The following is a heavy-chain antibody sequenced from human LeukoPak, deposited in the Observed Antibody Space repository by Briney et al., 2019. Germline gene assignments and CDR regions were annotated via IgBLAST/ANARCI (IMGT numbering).Heavy chain of an antibody. J-gene: IGHJ4*02. Sequence: ASVKVSCKASRYTFTSYYMHWVRQAPGQGLEWMGVINPSGGSTSYAQNFQGRVTMTRDTSTSTVYMELSSLRSEDTAVYYCVRYGSGWWGQGTLVTVSS. CDR2: INPSGGST. D-gene: IGHD6-19*01. V-gene: IGHV1-46*01. CDR1: RYTFTSYY. CDR3: VRYGSGW.